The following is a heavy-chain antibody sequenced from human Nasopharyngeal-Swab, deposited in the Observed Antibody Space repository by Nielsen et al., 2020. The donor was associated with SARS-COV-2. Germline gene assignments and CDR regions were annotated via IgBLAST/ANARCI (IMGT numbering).Heavy chain of an antibody. V-gene: IGHV3-30*03. Sequence: GSLRLSCAASGFTFSSYGMHWVRQAPGKGLEWVAVISYDGSNKYYADSVKGRFTISRDNSKNTLYLQMNSLRAEDTAVYYCARARSWSPAQLYIWGQGTLVTVSS. CDR2: ISYDGSNK. CDR1: GFTFSSYG. CDR3: ARARSWSPAQLYI. J-gene: IGHJ4*02. D-gene: IGHD6-13*01.